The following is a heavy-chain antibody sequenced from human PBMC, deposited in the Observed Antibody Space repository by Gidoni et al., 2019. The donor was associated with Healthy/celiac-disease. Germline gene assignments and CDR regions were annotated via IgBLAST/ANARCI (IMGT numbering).Heavy chain of an antibody. CDR3: ARASPILEWIYGMDV. D-gene: IGHD3-3*01. V-gene: IGHV4-59*01. J-gene: IGHJ6*02. Sequence: QVQLQESGPGLVKPSETLSLTCTVSGCSISSYYWSWIRQPPGKGLEWIGYIYYSGSTNYNPSLKSRVTISVDTSKNQFSLKLSSVTAADTAVYYCARASPILEWIYGMDVWGQGTTVTVSS. CDR2: IYYSGST. CDR1: GCSISSYY.